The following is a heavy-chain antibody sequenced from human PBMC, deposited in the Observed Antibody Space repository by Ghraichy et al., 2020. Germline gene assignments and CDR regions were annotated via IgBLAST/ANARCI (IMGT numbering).Heavy chain of an antibody. CDR2: INPNSGGT. Sequence: ASVKVSCKASGYTFTGYYMHWVRQAPGQGLEWMGWINPNSGGTNYAQKFQGGVTMTRDTSISTAYMELSRLRSDDTAVYYCARDRLLGANWFDPWGQGTLVTVSS. D-gene: IGHD1-26*01. CDR3: ARDRLLGANWFDP. CDR1: GYTFTGYY. J-gene: IGHJ5*02. V-gene: IGHV1-2*02.